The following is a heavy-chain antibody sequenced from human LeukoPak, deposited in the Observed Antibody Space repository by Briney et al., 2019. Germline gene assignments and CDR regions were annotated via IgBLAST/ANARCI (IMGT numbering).Heavy chain of an antibody. CDR3: ARGYCSGGSCYPAFFDY. V-gene: IGHV3-7*01. Sequence: AGGSLRLSCAASGFTFSSYWMSWVRQAPGKGLEWVANIKQDGSEKYYVDSVKGRFTISRDNAKNSLYLQMNSLRAEDTAVYYCARGYCSGGSCYPAFFDYWGQGTLVTVSS. CDR2: IKQDGSEK. J-gene: IGHJ4*02. CDR1: GFTFSSYW. D-gene: IGHD2-15*01.